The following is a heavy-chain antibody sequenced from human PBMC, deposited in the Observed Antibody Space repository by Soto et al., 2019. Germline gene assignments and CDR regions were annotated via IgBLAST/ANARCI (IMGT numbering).Heavy chain of an antibody. CDR3: ARPIITSMVTPGGAFEI. J-gene: IGHJ3*02. CDR1: GYTFTNYW. D-gene: IGHD2-21*02. V-gene: IGHV5-51*01. CDR2: MYPGDSDT. Sequence: PGESLKISCEGFGYTFTNYWIGWVRQMPGKGMEWVGIMYPGDSDTRYSPSFHGQVTISADKSISTTYLQWSSLKASDTAMYYCARPIITSMVTPGGAFEICGQGTMVTGS.